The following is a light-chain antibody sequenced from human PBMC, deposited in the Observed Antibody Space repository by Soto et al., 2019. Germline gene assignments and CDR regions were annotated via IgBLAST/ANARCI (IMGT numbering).Light chain of an antibody. Sequence: EIVLTQSPGTLSLSPGERATLSCRASQSVSSSYLAWYQQKPGQVPRLLIYDASTRATGIPARFSGSGSGTDFTLTISSLQPADFAIYYCQQRISWPLTFGGGTKVDIK. CDR1: QSVSSSY. V-gene: IGKV3D-20*02. CDR2: DAS. J-gene: IGKJ4*01. CDR3: QQRISWPLT.